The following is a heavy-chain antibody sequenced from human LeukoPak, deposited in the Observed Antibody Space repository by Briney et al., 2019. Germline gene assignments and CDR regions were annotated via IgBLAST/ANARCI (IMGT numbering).Heavy chain of an antibody. D-gene: IGHD6-13*01. Sequence: ASVKVSCKASGYTFTGYYMHWVRQAPGQGLEWMGWINSNSGGTNYAQKFQGRVTMTRDTSISTAYMELSRLRSDDTAVYYCARRDLVAAAGSGYWGQGTPVTVSS. CDR1: GYTFTGYY. V-gene: IGHV1-2*02. CDR2: INSNSGGT. CDR3: ARRDLVAAAGSGY. J-gene: IGHJ4*02.